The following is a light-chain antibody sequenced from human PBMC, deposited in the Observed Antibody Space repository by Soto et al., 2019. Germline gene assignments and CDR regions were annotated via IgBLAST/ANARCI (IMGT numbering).Light chain of an antibody. Sequence: DIVMTQSPDSLSVSLDERATINCKSSQTVLYSSNNKNHLAWYQQRPGQPPKLLFSWASTRESGVPDRFSASGSGTDFTLSIGSLQAEDVAVYYCQQYYSTPRTFGQGTKVDIK. J-gene: IGKJ1*01. CDR2: WAS. CDR3: QQYYSTPRT. CDR1: QTVLYSSNNKNH. V-gene: IGKV4-1*01.